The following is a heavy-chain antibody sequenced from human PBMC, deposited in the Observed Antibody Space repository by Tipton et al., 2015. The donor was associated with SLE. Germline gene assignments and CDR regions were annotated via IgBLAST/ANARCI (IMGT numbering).Heavy chain of an antibody. CDR2: ISGYNSDT. J-gene: IGHJ4*02. D-gene: IGHD5-24*01. CDR3: VRDVKGLDVDY. CDR1: GYTFTGYG. V-gene: IGHV1-18*01. Sequence: QSGPEVKKPGASVKVSCQASGYTFTGYGISWVRQAPGQGLEWMGWISGYNSDTNYAQKVQDRFTMTTDTSTSTAYMELRSLRSDDTAVYYCVRDVKGLDVDYWGPGSLLTVSS.